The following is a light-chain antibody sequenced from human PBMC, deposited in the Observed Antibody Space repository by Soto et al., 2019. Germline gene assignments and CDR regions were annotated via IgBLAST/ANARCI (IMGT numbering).Light chain of an antibody. CDR1: QSVSSN. CDR2: GAS. Sequence: EIVMTQAPATLSVSPGERATLSCRASQSVSSNLAWYQQKPGQAPSLLIFGASTRANGIPARFSGSGSGPEFTLTLSSLQSEDFAIYYCQHYNNRPPTFGGGTQVELK. CDR3: QHYNNRPPT. V-gene: IGKV3-15*01. J-gene: IGKJ4*01.